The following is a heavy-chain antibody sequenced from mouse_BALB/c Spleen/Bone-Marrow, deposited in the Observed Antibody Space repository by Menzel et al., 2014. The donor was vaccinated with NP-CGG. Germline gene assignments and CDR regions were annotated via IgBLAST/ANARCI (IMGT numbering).Heavy chain of an antibody. CDR2: ICYSGST. D-gene: IGHD2-3*01. J-gene: IGHJ2*01. V-gene: IGHV3-8*02. Sequence: EVKLMESGPSLVKPSQTLLLTCSVTGDSITSGYWNWIRKFPGNKLEYMGNICYSGSTYYNPSLKSRISITRDTSKNQYYLQLNSVTTEDTATYYCATYDGYCFDYWGQGTTLTVSS. CDR1: GDSITSGY. CDR3: ATYDGYCFDY.